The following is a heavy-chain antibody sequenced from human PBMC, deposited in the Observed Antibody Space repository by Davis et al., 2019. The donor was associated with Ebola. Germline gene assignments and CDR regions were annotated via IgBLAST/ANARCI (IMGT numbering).Heavy chain of an antibody. V-gene: IGHV1-3*01. J-gene: IGHJ3*02. CDR2: INAGNGNT. D-gene: IGHD2/OR15-2a*01. CDR1: GYTFTSYA. CDR3: ARDFWVSAFDI. Sequence: ASVKVSCKASGYTFTSYAMHWVRQAPGQRLEWMGWINAGNGNTKYSQKFQGRVTITRDTSASTAYMELRSLRSDDTAVYYCARDFWVSAFDIWGQGTMVTVSS.